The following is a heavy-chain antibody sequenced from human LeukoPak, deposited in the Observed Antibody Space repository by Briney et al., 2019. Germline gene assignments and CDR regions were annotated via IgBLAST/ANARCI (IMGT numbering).Heavy chain of an antibody. Sequence: KPSETLSLTCTVSGGSISSSSYYWGWIRQPPGKGLEWIGSIYYSGSTYYNPSLKSRVTISVDTSKNQFSLKLSSVTAADTAVYYCARVRMEWELLGDYYYMDVWGKGTTVTVSS. D-gene: IGHD1-26*01. CDR2: IYYSGST. V-gene: IGHV4-39*07. J-gene: IGHJ6*03. CDR1: GGSISSSSYY. CDR3: ARVRMEWELLGDYYYMDV.